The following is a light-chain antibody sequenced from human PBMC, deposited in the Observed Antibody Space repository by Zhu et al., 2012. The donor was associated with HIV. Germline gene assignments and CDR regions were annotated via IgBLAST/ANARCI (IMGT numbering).Light chain of an antibody. J-gene: IGKJ4*01. CDR1: ETIYNNY. CDR2: GAS. Sequence: ILLTQSPDTLSLSPGETATLSCRASETIYNNYLAWYQQHPGQAPRLLIYGASSRATGIPGRLVGSGSGTVFTLTINRLEPDDFAVYYCQQYGGSPLTFGGGTRVDIK. CDR3: QQYGGSPLT. V-gene: IGKV3-20*01.